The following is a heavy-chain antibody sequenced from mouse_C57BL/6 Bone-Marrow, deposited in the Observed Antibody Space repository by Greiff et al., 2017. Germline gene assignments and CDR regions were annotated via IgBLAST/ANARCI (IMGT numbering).Heavy chain of an antibody. CDR1: GYTFTSYW. Sequence: QVQLQQPGAELVKPGASVKLSCKASGYTFTSYWMHWVKQRPGRGLEWIGRIGPNSGGTKYNEKFKSKATLTVDKPSSPAYMQLRSLNTEDSAVYDCARMGPMDYGYDGGDYWGQGTTLTVSS. J-gene: IGHJ2*01. CDR3: ARMGPMDYGYDGGDY. D-gene: IGHD2-2*01. CDR2: IGPNSGGT. V-gene: IGHV1-72*01.